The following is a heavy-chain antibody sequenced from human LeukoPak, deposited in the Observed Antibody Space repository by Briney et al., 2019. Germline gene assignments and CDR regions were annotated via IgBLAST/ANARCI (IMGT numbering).Heavy chain of an antibody. J-gene: IGHJ4*02. V-gene: IGHV4-39*07. CDR3: ARAPSYDFWTGYPYYFDY. CDR1: GGSISSSSYY. CDR2: IYYSGST. Sequence: SETLSLTCTVSGGSISSSSYYWGWIRQPPGKRLEWIGSIYYSGSTYYNPSLKSRVTISVDTSKNQFSLKLSSVTAADTAVYYCARAPSYDFWTGYPYYFDYWGQGTLVTVTS. D-gene: IGHD3-3*01.